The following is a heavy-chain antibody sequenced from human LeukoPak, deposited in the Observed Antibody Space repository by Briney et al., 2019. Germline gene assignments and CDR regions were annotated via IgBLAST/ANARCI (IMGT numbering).Heavy chain of an antibody. V-gene: IGHV3-21*01. Sequence: GGSLRLSCAVSGFTFSSYSMSWVRQAPGKGLEWVSSISGSSSYIYYADSVKGRFTISRHNAKNSLYLQMNSLRAEDTAVYYCARVSAGVIGMKDVFDIWGQGTMVTVSS. D-gene: IGHD3-16*02. J-gene: IGHJ3*02. CDR3: ARVSAGVIGMKDVFDI. CDR2: ISGSSSYI. CDR1: GFTFSSYS.